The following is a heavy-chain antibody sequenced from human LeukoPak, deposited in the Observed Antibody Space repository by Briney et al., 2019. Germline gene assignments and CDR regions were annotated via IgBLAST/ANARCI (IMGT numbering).Heavy chain of an antibody. D-gene: IGHD5/OR15-5a*01. CDR2: IGIADDT. J-gene: IGHJ3*02. CDR3: VRGGIRVSGIDAFDI. V-gene: IGHV3-13*01. Sequence: GGSLRLSCAASGFTYSNYDMPWVRQGPGGGLEWVSAIGIADDTHYADSVKGRFTISRENARNSLYLQINSLRDGDTAVYYCVRGGIRVSGIDAFDIWGQGTVVTVSS. CDR1: GFTYSNYD.